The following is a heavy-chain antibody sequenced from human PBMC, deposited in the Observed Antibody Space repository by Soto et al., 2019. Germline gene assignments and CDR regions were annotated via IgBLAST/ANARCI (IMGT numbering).Heavy chain of an antibody. CDR1: GFSVYEYG. J-gene: IGHJ5*01. V-gene: IGHV3-20*04. Sequence: EVQLVESGGGLVRPGGSLRLACAASGFSVYEYGMSWDRHVPGKGLEWVSGVHRNGKNTSYADSVRGRFAISRDDAKNSLYLQMNSLRAEDTAFYYCARDHRWGYQYVDYGDSWGHGTLVTVSS. CDR3: ARDHRWGYQYVDYGDS. D-gene: IGHD4-17*01. CDR2: VHRNGKNT.